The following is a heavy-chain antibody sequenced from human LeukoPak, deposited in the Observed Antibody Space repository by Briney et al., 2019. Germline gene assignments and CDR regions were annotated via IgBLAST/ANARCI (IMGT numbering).Heavy chain of an antibody. CDR1: GFTFSRYS. CDR3: AREATTSRPGDY. D-gene: IGHD1-1*01. V-gene: IGHV3-21*01. CDR2: ISSSSGYI. Sequence: PGGSLRLSCVASGFTFSRYSMNWVRQAPGKGLEWVSSISSSSGYIYYADSVKGRFTISRDNAKNSLFLQLNSLRAEDTAVYYCAREATTSRPGDYWGLGTLVTVSS. J-gene: IGHJ4*02.